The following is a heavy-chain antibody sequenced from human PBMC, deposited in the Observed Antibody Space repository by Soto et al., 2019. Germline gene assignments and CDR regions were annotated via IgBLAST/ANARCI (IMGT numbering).Heavy chain of an antibody. CDR1: GDSVSGNTAS. J-gene: IGHJ5*02. CDR3: AKGDNLGPKTGYAFDP. V-gene: IGHV6-1*01. CDR2: TYFRSKWYN. D-gene: IGHD5-12*01. Sequence: SQTLSLTCAISGDSVSGNTASWNLIRQSPSRGLEWLGRTYFRSKWYNDYAVSVKSRIIINPDTSNNQFSLQLNSVTPEDTAVYFCAKGDNLGPKTGYAFDPWGQGIMVTVS.